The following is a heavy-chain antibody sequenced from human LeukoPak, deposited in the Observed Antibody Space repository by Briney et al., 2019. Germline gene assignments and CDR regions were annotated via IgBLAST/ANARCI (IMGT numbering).Heavy chain of an antibody. D-gene: IGHD3-10*02. CDR2: ISYDGSNK. CDR3: AELGITMIGGV. J-gene: IGHJ6*04. CDR1: GF. V-gene: IGHV3-30*04. Sequence: GGSLRLSCAASGFNWVRQAPGKGLEWVAVISYDGSNKYYADSVKGRFTISRDNAKNSLYLQMNSLRAEDTAVYYCAELGITMIGGVWGKGTTVTISS.